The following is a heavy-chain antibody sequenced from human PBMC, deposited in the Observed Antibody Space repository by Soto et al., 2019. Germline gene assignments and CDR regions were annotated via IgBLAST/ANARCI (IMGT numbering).Heavy chain of an antibody. Sequence: EVQLLESGGGLVQPGGSLRLSCAASGFTFRSYAMSWVRQAPGKGLEWVSTITGSGDSTYYADSVKGRFTISRDSSKNTWYLQMNCLRGEDTTVYYWWKERIGGLRWWECDYWGQGPLATVSS. V-gene: IGHV3-23*01. J-gene: IGHJ4*02. CDR2: ITGSGDST. CDR1: GFTFRSYA. D-gene: IGHD3-16*01. CDR3: WKERIGGLRWWECDY.